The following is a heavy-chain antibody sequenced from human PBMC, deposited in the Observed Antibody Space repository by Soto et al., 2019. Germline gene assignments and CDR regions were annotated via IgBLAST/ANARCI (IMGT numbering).Heavy chain of an antibody. CDR3: ATRFYTSGVLSDY. CDR1: GGSISDHY. J-gene: IGHJ4*02. V-gene: IGHV4-59*11. CDR2: IYNGGST. D-gene: IGHD2-2*02. Sequence: SETLSLTCTVSGGSISDHYYMWIRQPPGRGLEYIAYIYNGGSTNYNPSLKSRVIISVDTSKNQFSLKLASVTAADTAVYYCATRFYTSGVLSDYWGQGTPVTV.